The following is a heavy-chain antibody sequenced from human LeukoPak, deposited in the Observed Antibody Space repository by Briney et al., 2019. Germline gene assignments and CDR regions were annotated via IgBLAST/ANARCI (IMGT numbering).Heavy chain of an antibody. CDR1: GFTFSSYG. D-gene: IGHD6-19*01. CDR2: MSYDGSNK. Sequence: GGSLRLSCAASGFTFSSYGMHWVRQAPGKGLEWVAVMSYDGSNKYFADSVKGRFTISRDNSKNTLYLQMNRLRAEDTAVYYCAKGFGQYSSGWYFDYWGQGTLVTVSS. V-gene: IGHV3-30*18. CDR3: AKGFGQYSSGWYFDY. J-gene: IGHJ4*02.